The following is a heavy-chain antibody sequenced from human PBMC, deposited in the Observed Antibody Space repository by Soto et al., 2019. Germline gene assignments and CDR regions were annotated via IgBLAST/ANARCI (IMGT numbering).Heavy chain of an antibody. CDR3: ARAFIAAAGTGPKDDY. CDR1: GYTFTSYA. CDR2: INAGNGNT. Sequence: ASVKVSCKASGYTFTSYAMRWVRQAPGQRLEWMGWINAGNGNTKYSQKFQGRVTITRDTSASTAYMELSSLRSEDTAVYYCARAFIAAAGTGPKDDYWGQGTLVTVSS. V-gene: IGHV1-3*01. D-gene: IGHD6-13*01. J-gene: IGHJ4*02.